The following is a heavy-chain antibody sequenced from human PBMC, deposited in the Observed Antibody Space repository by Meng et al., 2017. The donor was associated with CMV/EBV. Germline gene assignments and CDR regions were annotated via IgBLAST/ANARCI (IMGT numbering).Heavy chain of an antibody. V-gene: IGHV3-11*01. CDR1: GFIFSDYY. CDR2: ISSSGASI. CDR3: ARDETATQSERSAYSPDAFDI. Sequence: GGSLRLSCVGSGFIFSDYYMSWIRQAPGKGLEIVSDISSSGASIYYADSVEGRFTISSDNARNSLYLQMNTLRAEDTAVYYCARDETATQSERSAYSPDAFDIWSQGTMVTVSS. J-gene: IGHJ3*02. D-gene: IGHD3-22*01.